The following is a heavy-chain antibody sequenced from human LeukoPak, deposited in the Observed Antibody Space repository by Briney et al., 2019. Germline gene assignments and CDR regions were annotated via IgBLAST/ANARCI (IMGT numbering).Heavy chain of an antibody. CDR1: GYTFTGYY. V-gene: IGHV1-2*02. CDR3: AKCGLCSVVVVAAPYYYYYYMDV. J-gene: IGHJ6*03. D-gene: IGHD2-15*01. Sequence: ASVKVSCKASGYTFTGYYMHWVRQAPGQGLEWMGWINPNSGGTNYAQKFQGRVTMTRDTSISTAYMELSRLRSDDTAVYYCAKCGLCSVVVVAAPYYYYYYMDVWGKGTTVTVSS. CDR2: INPNSGGT.